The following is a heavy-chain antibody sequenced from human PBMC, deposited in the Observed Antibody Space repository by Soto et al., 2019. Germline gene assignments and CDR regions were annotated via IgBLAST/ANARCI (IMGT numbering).Heavy chain of an antibody. D-gene: IGHD3-3*01. CDR2: IWYDGSNK. CDR1: GFTFSSYG. Sequence: PGGSLRLSCAASGFTFSSYGMHWVRQAPGKGLEWVAVIWYDGSNKYYADSVKGRFTISRDNSKNTLYLQMNSLRAEDTAVYYCARDVFGAAYYYGMDVWGQGTTVTVS. CDR3: ARDVFGAAYYYGMDV. V-gene: IGHV3-33*01. J-gene: IGHJ6*02.